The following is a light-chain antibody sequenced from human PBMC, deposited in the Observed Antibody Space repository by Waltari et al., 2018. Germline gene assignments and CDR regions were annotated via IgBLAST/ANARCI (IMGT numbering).Light chain of an antibody. V-gene: IGKV1-33*01. Sequence: DIQMTQSPTSLSASVGDRVTITCQASQDISKYLNWYQQKPGKAPKLLIYDASNLEIGVPSTFTGSGSGTDFTFTISSLQPEDIATYYCQQYDNFPATFGGGTKVEIK. CDR1: QDISKY. CDR3: QQYDNFPAT. CDR2: DAS. J-gene: IGKJ4*01.